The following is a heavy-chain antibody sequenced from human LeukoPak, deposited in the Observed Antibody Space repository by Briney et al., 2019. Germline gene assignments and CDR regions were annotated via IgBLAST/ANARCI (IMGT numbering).Heavy chain of an antibody. Sequence: KPSVTLSLTCTVSGGSISSYYWSWIRQPAGKGLEWIGRIYTSGSTNYNPSLKSRVTMSVDTSKNQFSLKLSSVTAADTAVYYCARCSTGTYYYYYYMDVWGKGTTVTVSS. V-gene: IGHV4-4*07. J-gene: IGHJ6*03. CDR3: ARCSTGTYYYYYYMDV. CDR2: IYTSGST. D-gene: IGHD1-1*01. CDR1: GGSISSYY.